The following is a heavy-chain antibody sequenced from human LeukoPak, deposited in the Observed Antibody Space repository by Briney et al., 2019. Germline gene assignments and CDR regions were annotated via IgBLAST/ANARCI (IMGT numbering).Heavy chain of an antibody. D-gene: IGHD5-12*01. Sequence: SETLSLTCTVSGGSISSSSYYWGWIRQPPGKGLEWIGSIYYSGSTYYNPSLKSRVTISVDTSKNQFSLKLSSVTAADTAVYYCARSGFGFDYWGQGTLVTVSS. V-gene: IGHV4-39*07. CDR3: ARSGFGFDY. CDR2: IYYSGST. J-gene: IGHJ4*02. CDR1: GGSISSSSYY.